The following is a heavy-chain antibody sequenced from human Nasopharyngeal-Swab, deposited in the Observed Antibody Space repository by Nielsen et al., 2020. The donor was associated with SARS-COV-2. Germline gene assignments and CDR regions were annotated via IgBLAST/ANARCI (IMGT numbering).Heavy chain of an antibody. V-gene: IGHV5-51*01. J-gene: IGHJ2*01. CDR1: GYNFAGYW. CDR3: ARHSDTTMATKWYFDL. Sequence: GESLQISCTGSGYNFAGYWIAWVRQMPGKGLEFMGIIDAGDSDTRYSPSFQGQVTISADKSTNTAYLQWSSLKASDTATYYCARHSDTTMATKWYFDLWGRGTLVTVSS. CDR2: IDAGDSDT. D-gene: IGHD5-18*01.